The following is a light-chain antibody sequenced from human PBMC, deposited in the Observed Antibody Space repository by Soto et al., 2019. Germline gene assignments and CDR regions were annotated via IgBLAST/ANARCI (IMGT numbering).Light chain of an antibody. J-gene: IGLJ2*01. CDR3: SSYTSSTTLV. CDR2: EVS. CDR1: SSDVGGYNY. V-gene: IGLV2-14*01. Sequence: QSVLTQPASVSGSPGQSITISCTGTSSDVGGYNYVSWYQQHPGKAPKLMFYEVSNRPSGVSNRFSGSKSGNTASLTISGLQAEDEGDYHCSSYTSSTTLVFGGGTKLTVL.